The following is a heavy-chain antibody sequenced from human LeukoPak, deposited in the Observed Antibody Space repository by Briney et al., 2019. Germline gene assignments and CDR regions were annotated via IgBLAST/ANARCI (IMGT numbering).Heavy chain of an antibody. D-gene: IGHD5-12*01. V-gene: IGHV3-20*04. CDR3: PASRSSGYDSAGDY. Sequence: PGGSLRLSCAASGFTFDDYGMSWVRQAPGKGLGWVSGINWNGGSTGYADSVKGRFTISRDNAKNSLYLQMNSLRAEDTALYYCPASRSSGYDSAGDYWGQGTWSPSPQ. CDR2: INWNGGST. J-gene: IGHJ4*02. CDR1: GFTFDDYG.